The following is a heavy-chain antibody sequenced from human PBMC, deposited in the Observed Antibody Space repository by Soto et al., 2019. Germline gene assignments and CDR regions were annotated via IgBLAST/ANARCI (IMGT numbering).Heavy chain of an antibody. CDR3: ARKGSNWFDP. Sequence: SETPSLTCAVCSGTINSGGYSWSWIRQPPGKGLEWIGYIYHSGSTYYNPSLKSRVTISVDRSKNQFSLKLSSVTAADTAVYYCARKGSNWFDPWGQGTLVTVSS. CDR2: IYHSGST. J-gene: IGHJ5*02. CDR1: SGTINSGGYS. V-gene: IGHV4-30-2*01.